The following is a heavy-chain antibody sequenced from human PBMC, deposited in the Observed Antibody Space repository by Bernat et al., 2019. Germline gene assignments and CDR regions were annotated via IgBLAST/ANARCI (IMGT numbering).Heavy chain of an antibody. V-gene: IGHV3-49*04. CDR2: IKSEGYGGTT. Sequence: EVQLVESGGGLVQPGRSLRLSCSGSGFTFGDYAMTWVRQAPGKGLEWVGFIKSEGYGGTTEYAASVKGRFTISRDDSKSIAYLQMNGLKTEDTAVYYCMGHRTLERYSDSMWGQGTMVTVSS. D-gene: IGHD4-11*01. J-gene: IGHJ3*01. CDR3: MGHRTLERYSDSM. CDR1: GFTFGDYA.